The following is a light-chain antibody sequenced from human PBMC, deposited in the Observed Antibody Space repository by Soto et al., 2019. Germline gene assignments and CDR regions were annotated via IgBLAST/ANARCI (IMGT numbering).Light chain of an antibody. V-gene: IGLV1-44*01. CDR3: AAWDDSLNGYV. CDR1: SSNIESNT. Sequence: QSVLTQPPSASGTPGQRVTISCSGSSSNIESNTVNWYQQLPGTAPKLLIYSNNQRPSGVPDRISGSKSGTSASLAISGLQSEDEADYYCAAWDDSLNGYVFGTGTKVTVL. CDR2: SNN. J-gene: IGLJ1*01.